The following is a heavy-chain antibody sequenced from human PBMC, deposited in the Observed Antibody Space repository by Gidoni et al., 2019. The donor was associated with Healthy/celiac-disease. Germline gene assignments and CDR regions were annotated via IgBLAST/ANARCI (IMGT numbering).Heavy chain of an antibody. Sequence: EVQLVESGGGLVQPGGSLRLSCSASGFTFSSYAMHWVRQAPGKGLEYVSAISSNGGSTYYADSVKGRFTIARDNSKNTLYLQMSSLRAEDTAVYYCVKDALGIGPYGAFDIWGQGTMVTVSS. D-gene: IGHD7-27*01. CDR3: VKDALGIGPYGAFDI. CDR1: GFTFSSYA. CDR2: ISSNGGST. J-gene: IGHJ3*02. V-gene: IGHV3-64D*06.